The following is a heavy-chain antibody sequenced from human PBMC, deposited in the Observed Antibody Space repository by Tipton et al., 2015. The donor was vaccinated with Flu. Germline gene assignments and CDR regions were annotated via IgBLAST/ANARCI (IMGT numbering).Heavy chain of an antibody. CDR2: IRYDGSNK. CDR3: AKGYYYDSSGYYYYYYGMAV. Sequence: SLRLSCAASGFTFSSYGMHWVRQAPGKGLEWVAFIRYDGSNKYYADSVKGRFTISRDNSKNTLYLQMNSLRAEDTAVYYCAKGYYYDSSGYYYYYYGMAVWGQGTTVTVSS. CDR1: GFTFSSYG. V-gene: IGHV3-30*02. J-gene: IGHJ6*02. D-gene: IGHD3-22*01.